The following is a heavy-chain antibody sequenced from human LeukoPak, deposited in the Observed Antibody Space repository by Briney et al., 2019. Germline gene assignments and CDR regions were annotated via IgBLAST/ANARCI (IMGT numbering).Heavy chain of an antibody. CDR1: GGSFSGYY. V-gene: IGHV4-34*01. Sequence: PSETLSLTCAVYGGSFSGYYWSWIRQPPGKGLEWIGEIHHSGSTNYNPSLRSRVTILLDTSKNQFSLKLSSVTAADTAVYYCAGVSSGSRRDGYNVVDYWGQGTLVTVSS. CDR3: AGVSSGSRRDGYNVVDY. CDR2: IHHSGST. J-gene: IGHJ4*02. D-gene: IGHD5-24*01.